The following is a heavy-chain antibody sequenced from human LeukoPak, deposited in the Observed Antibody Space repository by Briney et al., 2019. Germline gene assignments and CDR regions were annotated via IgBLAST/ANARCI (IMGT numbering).Heavy chain of an antibody. D-gene: IGHD2-2*01. J-gene: IGHJ6*03. CDR3: AREGRGVVVVPAAMSNYYYYYYMDV. CDR2: ISYDGNNK. CDR1: EFTFSTYA. Sequence: PGGSLRLSCAASEFTFSTYAMHWVRQAPGKGLEWAAVISYDGNNKYYADSVKGRFTISRDNAKNSLYLQMNSLRAEDTAVYYCAREGRGVVVVPAAMSNYYYYYYMDVWGKGTTVTVSS. V-gene: IGHV3-30*04.